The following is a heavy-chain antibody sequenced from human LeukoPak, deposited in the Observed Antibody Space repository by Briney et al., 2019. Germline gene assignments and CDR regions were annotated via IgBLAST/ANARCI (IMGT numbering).Heavy chain of an antibody. J-gene: IGHJ1*01. V-gene: IGHV3-53*01. CDR2: IYSGGTT. CDR3: ARVDYGDDQYFQH. CDR1: GFTFSSYW. D-gene: IGHD4-17*01. Sequence: GGSLRLSCAASGFTFSSYWMSWVRQAPGKGLEWVSVIYSGGTTYYADSVKGRFTISRDNSKNTLYLQMNSLRAEDTAVYYCARVDYGDDQYFQHWGQGTLVTVSS.